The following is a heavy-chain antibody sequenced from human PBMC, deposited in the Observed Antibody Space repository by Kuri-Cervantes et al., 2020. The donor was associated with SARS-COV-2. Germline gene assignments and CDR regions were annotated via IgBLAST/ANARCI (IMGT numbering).Heavy chain of an antibody. CDR1: GFTFSSYG. D-gene: IGHD1-26*01. V-gene: IGHV3-33*01. J-gene: IGHJ6*02. CDR3: ARELVGATNYYGMDV. Sequence: GGSLRPSCAASGFTFSSYGMHWVRQAPGKGLEWVAVIWYDGSNKYYADSVKGRFTISRDNSKNTLYLQMNSLRAEDTAVYYCARELVGATNYYGMDVWGQGTTVTVSS. CDR2: IWYDGSNK.